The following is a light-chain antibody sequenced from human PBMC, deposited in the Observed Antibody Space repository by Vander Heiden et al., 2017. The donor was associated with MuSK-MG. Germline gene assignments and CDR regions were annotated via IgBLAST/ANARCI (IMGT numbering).Light chain of an antibody. CDR3: RQHNTYPLA. CDR1: QSISSW. CDR2: KAS. V-gene: IGKV1-5*03. J-gene: IGKJ4*01. Sequence: DIQMTQSPSTLPSSVGDRVTITCRASQSISSWLAWYQQKPGKAPKVLIYKASNLESGVPSRFSGSGSGTEFTLTISSLQPDDFATYYCRQHNTYPLAFGAGTKVEIK.